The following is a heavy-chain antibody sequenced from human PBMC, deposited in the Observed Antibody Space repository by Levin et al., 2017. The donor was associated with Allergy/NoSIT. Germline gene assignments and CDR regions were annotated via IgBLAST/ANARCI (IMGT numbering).Heavy chain of an antibody. D-gene: IGHD3-22*01. V-gene: IGHV3-9*01. J-gene: IGHJ4*02. CDR2: ISWNSGSI. CDR3: AKDMDDSSGYYDY. Sequence: SLKISCAASGFTFDDYAMHWVRQAPGKGLEWVSGISWNSGSIGYADSVKGRFTISRDNAKNSLYLQMNSLRAEDTALYYCAKDMDDSSGYYDYWGQGTLVTVSS. CDR1: GFTFDDYA.